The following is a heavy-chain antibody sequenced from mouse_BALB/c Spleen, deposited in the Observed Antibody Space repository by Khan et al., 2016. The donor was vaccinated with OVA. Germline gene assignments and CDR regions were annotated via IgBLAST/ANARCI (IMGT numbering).Heavy chain of an antibody. D-gene: IGHD2-14*01. Sequence: EVQLQQSGPELVKPGASVKMTCKTSGYTFTEYTLHWVKQSHGKSLEWIGVINPKNGATSYNQKFKGKATLTVDKSSSTAYMEFRSLTSEDSAVYHCARDAVRYWGQGTSVTVSS. V-gene: IGHV1-22*01. CDR1: GYTFTEYT. J-gene: IGHJ4*01. CDR3: ARDAVRY. CDR2: INPKNGAT.